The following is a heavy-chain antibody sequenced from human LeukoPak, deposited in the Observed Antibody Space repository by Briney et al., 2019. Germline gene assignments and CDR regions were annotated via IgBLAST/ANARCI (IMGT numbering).Heavy chain of an antibody. CDR3: ARRPAPGGLEWLFHSSYMDV. V-gene: IGHV4-39*07. CDR2: INHSGST. D-gene: IGHD3-3*01. Sequence: SETLSLTCTVSGGSISSSSYYWGWIRQPPGKGLEWIGEINHSGSTNYNPSLKSRVTISVDTSKNQFSLKLSSVTAADTAVYYCARRPAPGGLEWLFHSSYMDVWGKGTTVSVSS. J-gene: IGHJ6*03. CDR1: GGSISSSSYY.